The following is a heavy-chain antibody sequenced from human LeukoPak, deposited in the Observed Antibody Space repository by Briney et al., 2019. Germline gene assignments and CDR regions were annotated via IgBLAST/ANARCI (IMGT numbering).Heavy chain of an antibody. V-gene: IGHV3-48*03. J-gene: IGHJ4*02. Sequence: GGSLRLSCAVSGFTFSSYGMSWVRQAPGKGLEWVSYISSSGSTIYYADSVKGRFTISRDNAKNSLYLQMNSLRAEDTAVYYCARGLLWFGELSPFDYWGRGTLVTVSS. CDR1: GFTFSSYG. CDR3: ARGLLWFGELSPFDY. D-gene: IGHD3-10*01. CDR2: ISSSGSTI.